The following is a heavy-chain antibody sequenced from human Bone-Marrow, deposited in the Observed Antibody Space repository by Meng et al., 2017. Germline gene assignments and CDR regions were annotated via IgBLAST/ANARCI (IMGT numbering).Heavy chain of an antibody. D-gene: IGHD2-15*01. J-gene: IGHJ1*01. CDR2: ISSSSTI. CDR1: GFTFSDYY. Sequence: GESLKISCAASGFTFSDYYMNWVRQAPGKGLEWVSSISSSSTIYYADSVKGRFTISRDNAKNSLYLQMNSLRAEDTVVYYCARDLDIVVVVAATPPREYFQHWGQGTLVTVSS. V-gene: IGHV3-69-1*02. CDR3: ARDLDIVVVVAATPPREYFQH.